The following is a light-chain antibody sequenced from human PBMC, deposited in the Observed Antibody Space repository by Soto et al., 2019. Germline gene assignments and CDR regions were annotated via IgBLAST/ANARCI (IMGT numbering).Light chain of an antibody. CDR3: LQDYTYPWT. CDR1: QGIRSD. J-gene: IGKJ1*01. V-gene: IGKV1-6*01. CDR2: AAS. Sequence: IQMTQSPSSLSASVGDRVTITCRSSQGIRSDLGWFQQKPGKAPKLLIPAASILQSGVPSRFSGSGSGTDFTLTISSLQPEDFATYYCLQDYTYPWTFGQGTKVEIK.